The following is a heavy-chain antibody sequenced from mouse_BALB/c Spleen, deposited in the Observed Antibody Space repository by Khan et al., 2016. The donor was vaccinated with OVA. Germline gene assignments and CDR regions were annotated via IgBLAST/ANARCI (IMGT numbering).Heavy chain of an antibody. Sequence: EVQLQESGPELVKPGASVKMSCKASGYTFSTYVMHWVKQKPGQGLEWIGYINPYNDGTKFNEKFKGKATLTSDISSSTAYMELSSLTSEYSAVYYCARRLDYFDSWGQGTTLTVSS. J-gene: IGHJ2*01. V-gene: IGHV1S136*01. CDR1: GYTFSTYV. CDR2: INPYNDGT. CDR3: ARRLDYFDS. D-gene: IGHD1-2*01.